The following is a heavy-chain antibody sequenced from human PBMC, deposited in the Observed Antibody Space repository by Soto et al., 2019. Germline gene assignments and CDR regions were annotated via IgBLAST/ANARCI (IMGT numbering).Heavy chain of an antibody. CDR3: ATDMSTT. V-gene: IGHV1-8*01. Sequence: QVQLVQFGAEVKKPGASVKVSCKASGYSCTSHDINWMRQATGQGLEWMGWMNPNSGHTNYAQKFQGRVTMTRDTSISTAYMELTNLRSEDTAIYYCATDMSTTWGQGTLVTVSS. D-gene: IGHD2-2*01. CDR2: MNPNSGHT. J-gene: IGHJ5*02. CDR1: GYSCTSHD.